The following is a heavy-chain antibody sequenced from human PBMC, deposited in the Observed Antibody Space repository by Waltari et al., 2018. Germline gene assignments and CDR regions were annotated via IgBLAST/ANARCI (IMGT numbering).Heavy chain of an antibody. D-gene: IGHD6-13*01. J-gene: IGHJ4*02. CDR3: ARDRSQQLVGYYFDY. CDR1: GFTFSSYA. CDR2: ISYDGSNK. V-gene: IGHV3-30-3*01. Sequence: QVQLVESGGGVVQPGRSLRLSCAASGFTFSSYAMHWVRQAPGKGLEWVAVISYDGSNKYYADSVKGRFTISRDNSKNTLYLQMNSLRAEDTAVYYCARDRSQQLVGYYFDYWGQGTLVTVSS.